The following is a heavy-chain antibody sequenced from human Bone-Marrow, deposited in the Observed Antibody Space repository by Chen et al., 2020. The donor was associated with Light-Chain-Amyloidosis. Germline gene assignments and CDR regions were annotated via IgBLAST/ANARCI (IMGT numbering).Heavy chain of an antibody. CDR2: IKQDGSEK. V-gene: IGHV3-7*01. CDR1: GFTFRSFW. Sequence: EVLLVESGGGLVQPGGSLRLSCAASGFTFRSFWMTWVRQAPGKGLEWVANIKQDGSEKYYVDYVKGRFTISRDNTKNSLYLQMNSLRADDTAGYYCVRDANNYHDSGAYPGDYWGQGTLVTVSS. J-gene: IGHJ4*02. D-gene: IGHD3-22*01. CDR3: VRDANNYHDSGAYPGDY.